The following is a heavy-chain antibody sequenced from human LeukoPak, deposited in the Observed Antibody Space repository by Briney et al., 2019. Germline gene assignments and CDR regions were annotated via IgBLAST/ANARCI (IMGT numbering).Heavy chain of an antibody. CDR2: INPNSGGT. Sequence: ASVKVSCKASGYTFTGYYMHRVRQAPGQGLEWMGWINPNSGGTNYAQKFQGRVTMTRDTSISTAYMELSRLRSAGTAVYCGARGGFKRGMAAAGPSFRGGAWFGDYWGQGTLVTVSS. V-gene: IGHV1-2*02. CDR3: ARGGFKRGMAAAGPSFRGGAWFGDY. J-gene: IGHJ4*02. CDR1: GYTFTGYY. D-gene: IGHD6-13*01.